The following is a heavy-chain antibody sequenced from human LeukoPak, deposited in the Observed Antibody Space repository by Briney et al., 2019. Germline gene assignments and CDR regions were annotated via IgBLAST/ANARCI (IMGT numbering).Heavy chain of an antibody. D-gene: IGHD3-10*01. CDR3: ARGRGGRDYYGSGSYYT. Sequence: ASVKVSCKASGYTFTDYYIHWVRQAPGQGLEWMGWIDPNSGGTNFAQRFQGRVTMTRDTSISTAYMELSRLRSDDTAVYYCARGRGGRDYYGSGSYYTWGQGTLVTVSS. V-gene: IGHV1-2*02. CDR1: GYTFTDYY. J-gene: IGHJ4*02. CDR2: IDPNSGGT.